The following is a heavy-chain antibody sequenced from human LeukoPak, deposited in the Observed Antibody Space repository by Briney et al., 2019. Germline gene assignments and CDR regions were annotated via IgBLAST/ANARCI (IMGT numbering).Heavy chain of an antibody. CDR2: IYSGGST. Sequence: GGSLRLSCAASGFTFSSYWMHWVRQAPGKGLEWVSVIYSGGSTYYADSVKGRFTISRDNSKNTLYLQMNSLRAEDTAVYYCARDRSSGWYWDGEFDYWGQGTLVTVSS. CDR3: ARDRSSGWYWDGEFDY. D-gene: IGHD6-19*01. CDR1: GFTFSSYW. V-gene: IGHV3-66*01. J-gene: IGHJ4*02.